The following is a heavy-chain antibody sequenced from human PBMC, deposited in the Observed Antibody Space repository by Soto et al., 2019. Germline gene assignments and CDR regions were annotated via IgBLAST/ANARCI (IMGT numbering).Heavy chain of an antibody. CDR3: AKGRETTTSAKFCFGN. J-gene: IGHJ4*02. CDR2: LSVTGGGP. Sequence: EVRLLESGGGLVQPGGSLRLSCAASGFSFSSYDMTWVRQAPGQGLEWVSSLSVTGGGPYYADSVRGRFTMSRDNSKNTLALEMSGLRADDSAVYYCAKGRETTTSAKFCFGNWGQGTLVTVSS. CDR1: GFSFSSYD. D-gene: IGHD1-26*01. V-gene: IGHV3-23*01.